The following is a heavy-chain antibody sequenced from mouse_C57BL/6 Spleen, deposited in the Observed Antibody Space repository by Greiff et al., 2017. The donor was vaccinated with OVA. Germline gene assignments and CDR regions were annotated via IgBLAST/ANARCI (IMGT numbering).Heavy chain of an antibody. D-gene: IGHD1-1*01. V-gene: IGHV1-53*01. J-gene: IGHJ3*01. Sequence: QVQLQQPGTELVKPGASVTLSCKASGYTFTSYWMHWVKQRPGQGLEWIGNINPSNGGTNYNEKFKSKATLTVDKSSSTAYMQLSSLTSEDSAVEYCARYYYGSSYWFAYWGQGTLVTVSA. CDR2: INPSNGGT. CDR3: ARYYYGSSYWFAY. CDR1: GYTFTSYW.